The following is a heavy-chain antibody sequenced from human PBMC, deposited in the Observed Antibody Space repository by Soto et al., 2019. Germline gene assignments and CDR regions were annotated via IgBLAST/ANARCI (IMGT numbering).Heavy chain of an antibody. Sequence: QVQLVESGGGVVQPGRSLRLSCAASGFTFRSYAMHWVRQAPGKGLEWVATISYNENKRYYTDSVKGRFTISRDNSKNTLYLQVNSLRAEDTGVYYCARAMDTAMTSKDNWFDPWGQGTLVTVSS. J-gene: IGHJ5*02. CDR1: GFTFRSYA. CDR3: ARAMDTAMTSKDNWFDP. CDR2: ISYNENKR. V-gene: IGHV3-30-3*01. D-gene: IGHD5-18*01.